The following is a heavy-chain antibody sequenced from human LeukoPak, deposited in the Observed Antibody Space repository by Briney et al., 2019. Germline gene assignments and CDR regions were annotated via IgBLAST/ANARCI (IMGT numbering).Heavy chain of an antibody. D-gene: IGHD1-1*01. CDR1: GFTFSSYW. Sequence: PGGSLRLSCAASGFTFSSYWMSWVRQAPGKGLEWVANIKQDGSEKSYVDSVKGRFTISRDNAKSSLYLQMNSLRAEDTAVYYCAREVRVYYYMDVWGKGTTVTVSS. CDR3: AREVRVYYYMDV. J-gene: IGHJ6*03. CDR2: IKQDGSEK. V-gene: IGHV3-7*01.